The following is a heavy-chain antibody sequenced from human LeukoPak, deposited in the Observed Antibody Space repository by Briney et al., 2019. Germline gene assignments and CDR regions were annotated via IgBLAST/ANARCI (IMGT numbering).Heavy chain of an antibody. Sequence: SETLSLTRSVSGDSISPYYWSWIRQPPGKGLEWIGFVYYRGNTNYNPSLKSRVTISVDTSKNQFSLKLNSVTAADTAVYYCTRDGVSWILDYWGQGTLVTVSS. CDR2: VYYRGNT. CDR3: TRDGVSWILDY. D-gene: IGHD3-16*01. V-gene: IGHV4-59*01. CDR1: GDSISPYY. J-gene: IGHJ4*02.